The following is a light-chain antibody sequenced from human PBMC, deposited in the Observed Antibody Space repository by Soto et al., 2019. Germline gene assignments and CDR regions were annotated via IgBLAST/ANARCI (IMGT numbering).Light chain of an antibody. V-gene: IGLV1-40*01. J-gene: IGLJ1*01. Sequence: QSALTQPPSGSEAPGQRVTISCTGSSSNIGAGYEAHWYQQVPGTAPKLLIYENNNRPSGVPDRFSGSKSGTSASLAITGLQAEDEAEYYCQYYDSSLSGYVFGTGTKLTVL. CDR3: QYYDSSLSGYV. CDR2: ENN. CDR1: SSNIGAGYE.